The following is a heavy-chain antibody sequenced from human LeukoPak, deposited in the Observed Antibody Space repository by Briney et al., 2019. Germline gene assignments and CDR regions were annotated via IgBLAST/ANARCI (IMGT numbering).Heavy chain of an antibody. J-gene: IGHJ4*02. CDR2: IYTSGST. D-gene: IGHD3-22*01. CDR3: ARDYYDSSGYYLFDY. V-gene: IGHV4-4*07. Sequence: PSETLSLTCTVSGGSISSYYWSWIRQPAGKGLEWIGRIYTSGSTNYNPSLKSRVTMSVDTSKNQFSLKLSSVTAADTAVYYCARDYYDSSGYYLFDYWGQGTLVTVSS. CDR1: GGSISSYY.